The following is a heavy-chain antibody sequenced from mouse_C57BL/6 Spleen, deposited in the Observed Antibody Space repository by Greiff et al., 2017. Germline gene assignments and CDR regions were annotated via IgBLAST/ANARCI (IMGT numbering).Heavy chain of an antibody. J-gene: IGHJ2*01. CDR2: ISSGSSTI. CDR1: GFTFSDYG. D-gene: IGHD2-4*01. CDR3: ARDDYDKLDY. V-gene: IGHV5-17*01. Sequence: EVKLVESGGGLVKPGGSLKLSCAASGFTFSDYGMHWVRQAPEKGLEWVAYISSGSSTIYYADTVKGRFTISRDNAKNTLFLQMTSLRSEDTAMYYCARDDYDKLDYWGQGTTLTVSS.